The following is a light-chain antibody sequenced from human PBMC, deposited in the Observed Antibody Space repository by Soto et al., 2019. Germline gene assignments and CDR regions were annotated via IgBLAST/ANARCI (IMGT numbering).Light chain of an antibody. CDR1: QSISSY. V-gene: IGKV1-39*01. J-gene: IGKJ4*01. CDR2: AAS. CDR3: QQSYSRGLT. Sequence: DIQMTQSPSSLSACVGDRVTITCRASQSISSYLNWYQQKPGKAPKLLIYAASSLQSGVPSRFSGSGSGTDFTLTISSLQPEDFVTYYCQQSYSRGLTFGGGTKVEIK.